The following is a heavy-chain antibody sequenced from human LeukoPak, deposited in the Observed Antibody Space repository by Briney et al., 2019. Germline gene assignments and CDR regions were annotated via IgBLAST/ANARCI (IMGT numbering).Heavy chain of an antibody. Sequence: GGSLRLSCATSGFTFSSYFMTWVRQAPGKGLEWVSTISGSGGSTYYADSVKGRFTVSRDNSKDTLYLQMNSLRAEDTAVYYCAKYCSGISCYSGLYWGQGSLVTVAS. CDR3: AKYCSGISCYSGLY. V-gene: IGHV3-23*01. CDR2: ISGSGGST. D-gene: IGHD2-15*01. J-gene: IGHJ4*02. CDR1: GFTFSSYF.